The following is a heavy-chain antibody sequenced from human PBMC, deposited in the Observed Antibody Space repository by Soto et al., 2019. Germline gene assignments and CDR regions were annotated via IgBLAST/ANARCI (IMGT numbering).Heavy chain of an antibody. V-gene: IGHV4-39*01. CDR2: IYYSGST. CDR3: AKQENRNDY. J-gene: IGHJ4*02. Sequence: HLQLQESGPGLVKPSETLSLTCTVSGGSISSSSYYWGWIRQPPGKGQKWIGSIYYSGSTYYNPSLMRRVTISVGRSKNQFSLKLSSVPAADTAVYYCAKQENRNDYWGQGTLITVS. CDR1: GGSISSSSYY.